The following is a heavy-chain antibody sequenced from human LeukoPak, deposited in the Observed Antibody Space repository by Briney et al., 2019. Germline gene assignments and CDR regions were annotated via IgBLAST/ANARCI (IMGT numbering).Heavy chain of an antibody. CDR1: GFTFSSYS. D-gene: IGHD2-2*01. Sequence: GGSLRLSCAASGFTFSSYSMNWVRQAPGKGLEWVSSISSSSSYIYYADSVKGRFTISRDNAKNSLYLQMNSLRAKDTAVYYCARVGGSEVPAAIYAFDIWGQGTMVTVSS. V-gene: IGHV3-21*01. CDR2: ISSSSSYI. J-gene: IGHJ3*02. CDR3: ARVGGSEVPAAIYAFDI.